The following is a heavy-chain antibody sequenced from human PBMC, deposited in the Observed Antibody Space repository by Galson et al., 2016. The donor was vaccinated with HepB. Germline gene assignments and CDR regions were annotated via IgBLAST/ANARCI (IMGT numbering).Heavy chain of an antibody. V-gene: IGHV3-64D*06. D-gene: IGHD3-3*01. J-gene: IGHJ4*02. CDR2: IWSDGGRT. Sequence: SLRLSCAASGFTFSSYPMYWIRQAPGKGLEYVSTIWSDGGRTYYADSVKGRFTISRDNSKNTLYLQMSSLRAEDTAVYYCVRARVNDFWSVYSETATHYFDYWGQGTLVTVSS. CDR1: GFTFSSYP. CDR3: VRARVNDFWSVYSETATHYFDY.